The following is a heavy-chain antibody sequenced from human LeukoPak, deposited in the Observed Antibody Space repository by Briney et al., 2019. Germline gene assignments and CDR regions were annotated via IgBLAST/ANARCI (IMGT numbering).Heavy chain of an antibody. D-gene: IGHD2-2*01. V-gene: IGHV3-66*01. CDR1: GFTVSSNY. CDR2: IYSGGST. J-gene: IGHJ4*02. CDR3: ARDLDCSSTSCPTGY. Sequence: GGSLRLSCAASGFTVSSNYMSWVRQAPGKGLEWVSVIYSGGSTYYADSVKGRFTISRDNSKNTLYLQMSSLRAEDTAVYYCARDLDCSSTSCPTGYWGQGTLVTVSS.